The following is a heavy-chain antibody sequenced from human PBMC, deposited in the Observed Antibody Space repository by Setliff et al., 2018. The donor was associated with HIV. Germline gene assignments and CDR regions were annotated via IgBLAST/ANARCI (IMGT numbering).Heavy chain of an antibody. D-gene: IGHD6-13*01. Sequence: GASVKVSCKASGDTLSIHPTSWVRQAPGRGLDWMGGIIPAFGTANYAQKFQGRVTITADKPTSTAYMELTGLRSEDTAIYYCATAQGIATANFDYWGQGTLVTVS. V-gene: IGHV1-69*06. CDR1: GDTLSIHP. CDR3: ATAQGIATANFDY. J-gene: IGHJ4*02. CDR2: IIPAFGTA.